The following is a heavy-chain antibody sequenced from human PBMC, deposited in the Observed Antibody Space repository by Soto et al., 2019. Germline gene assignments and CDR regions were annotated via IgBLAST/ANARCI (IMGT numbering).Heavy chain of an antibody. J-gene: IGHJ6*02. CDR1: GGTFSSYA. V-gene: IGHV1-69*01. CDR3: ARDVDTAMGSRAGMDV. Sequence: QVQLVQSGAEVKEPGSSVKVSCKASGGTFSSYAISWVRQAPGQGLEWMGGIIPIFGTANYAQKFQGRVKITADESTSTAYMELSSLRSEDTAVYYCARDVDTAMGSRAGMDVWGQGTTVTVSS. D-gene: IGHD5-18*01. CDR2: IIPIFGTA.